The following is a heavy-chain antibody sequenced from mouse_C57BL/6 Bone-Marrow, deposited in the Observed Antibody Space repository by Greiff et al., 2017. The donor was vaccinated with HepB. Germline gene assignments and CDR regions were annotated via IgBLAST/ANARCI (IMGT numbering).Heavy chain of an antibody. Sequence: VQLKQSGPGLAKPSQTLSLTCSVTGYSITSDYWNWIRKFPGNKLEYMGYISYSGSTYYNPSLKSRISITRDTSKNQYYLQLNSVTTEDTATYYCARGYYGRNWYFDVWGTGTTVTVSS. CDR3: ARGYYGRNWYFDV. D-gene: IGHD1-1*01. J-gene: IGHJ1*03. CDR1: GYSITSDY. CDR2: ISYSGST. V-gene: IGHV3-8*01.